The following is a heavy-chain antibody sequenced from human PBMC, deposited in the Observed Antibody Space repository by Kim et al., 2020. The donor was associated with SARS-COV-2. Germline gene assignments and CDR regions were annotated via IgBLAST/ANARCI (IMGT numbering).Heavy chain of an antibody. Sequence: GGSLRLSCAASGFTFSDYYMSWIRQAPGKGLEWVSYISSSGSTIYYADSVKGRFTISRDNAKNSLYLQMNSLRAEDTAVYYCARDTPRGGITGTLLDYWGQGTLVTVSS. CDR1: GFTFSDYY. V-gene: IGHV3-11*01. CDR2: ISSSGSTI. CDR3: ARDTPRGGITGTLLDY. D-gene: IGHD1-7*01. J-gene: IGHJ4*02.